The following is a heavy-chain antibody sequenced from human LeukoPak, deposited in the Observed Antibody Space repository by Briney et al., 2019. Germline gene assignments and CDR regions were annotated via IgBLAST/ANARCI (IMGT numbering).Heavy chain of an antibody. J-gene: IGHJ4*02. Sequence: GGSLRLSCAASGFTFSSYGMHWVRQAPGKGLVWVTVIWPDGSIKYYADSVKGRFTVSRDNSKNTLYLQMNSLRAEDTAVYYCAKAPTYDFWSGYYNDYWGQGTLVTVSS. D-gene: IGHD3-3*01. CDR1: GFTFSSYG. CDR3: AKAPTYDFWSGYYNDY. CDR2: IWPDGSIK. V-gene: IGHV3-33*06.